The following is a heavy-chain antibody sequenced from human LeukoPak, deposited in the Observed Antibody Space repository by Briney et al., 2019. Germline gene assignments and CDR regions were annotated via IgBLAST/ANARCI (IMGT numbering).Heavy chain of an antibody. CDR3: ARDQRPGWGEYFQH. Sequence: GRSLRLSCAASEFTFSSYGMHWVRQAPGKGLEWVAVIWYDGSNKYYADSVKGRFTISRDNSKNTVYLQMNSLRVEDTAVYYCARDQRPGWGEYFQHWGQGTLVTVSS. V-gene: IGHV3-33*01. CDR2: IWYDGSNK. D-gene: IGHD3-16*01. J-gene: IGHJ1*01. CDR1: EFTFSSYG.